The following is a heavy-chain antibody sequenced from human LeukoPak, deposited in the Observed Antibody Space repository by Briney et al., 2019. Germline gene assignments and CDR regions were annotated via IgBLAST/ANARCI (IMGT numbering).Heavy chain of an antibody. D-gene: IGHD5-24*01. CDR3: ARESERWLPLDY. CDR1: GGTFSSYA. Sequence: SVKVSCKASGGTFSSYAISWVRRAPGQGLEWMGGIIPIFGTANYAQKFQGRVTITADESTSTAYMELSSLRSEDTAVYYCARESERWLPLDYWGQGTLVTVSS. V-gene: IGHV1-69*13. J-gene: IGHJ4*02. CDR2: IIPIFGTA.